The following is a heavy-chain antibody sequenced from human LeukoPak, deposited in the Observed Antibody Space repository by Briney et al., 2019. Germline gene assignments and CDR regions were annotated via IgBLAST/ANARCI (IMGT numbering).Heavy chain of an antibody. V-gene: IGHV4-59*08. D-gene: IGHD3-22*01. CDR1: GGSISSYY. CDR3: ARFGQNDDSSGYEYYFDY. CDR2: IYYSGST. J-gene: IGHJ4*02. Sequence: SETLSLTCTVSGGSISSYYWSWIRQPPGKGLEWLGYIYYSGSTNYNPSLKSRVTISVDTSKDQFSLKLSSVTAADTAVYYCARFGQNDDSSGYEYYFDYWGQGTLVTVSS.